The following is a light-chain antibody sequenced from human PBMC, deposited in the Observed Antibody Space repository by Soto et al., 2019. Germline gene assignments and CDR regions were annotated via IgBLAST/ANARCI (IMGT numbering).Light chain of an antibody. Sequence: EIGMTQSPATLSVSPGERATLSCRASQSVSGNLAWYQQKPGQAPRLLIYGASTRATGIPARFSGSGSGTEFTLTISSLQSEDFAVYYCQQYNNWITFGQGTRLEI. J-gene: IGKJ5*01. CDR2: GAS. V-gene: IGKV3-15*01. CDR3: QQYNNWIT. CDR1: QSVSGN.